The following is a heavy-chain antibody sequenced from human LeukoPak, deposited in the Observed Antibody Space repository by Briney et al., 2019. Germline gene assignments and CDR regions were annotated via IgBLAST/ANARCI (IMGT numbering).Heavy chain of an antibody. J-gene: IGHJ4*02. Sequence: PGGSLRLSCAASGFTFSSYAMSWVRQAPGRGLEWVSAISGSGGSTYYADSVKGRFTISRDNSKNTLYLQMNSLRAEDTAVYYCARDGYPKGGYYFDYWGQGTLVTVSS. CDR3: ARDGYPKGGYYFDY. CDR1: GFTFSSYA. V-gene: IGHV3-23*01. CDR2: ISGSGGST. D-gene: IGHD5-12*01.